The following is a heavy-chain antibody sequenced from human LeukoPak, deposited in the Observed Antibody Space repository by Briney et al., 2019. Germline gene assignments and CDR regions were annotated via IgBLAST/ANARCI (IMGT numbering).Heavy chain of an antibody. CDR1: GGSISSYY. V-gene: IGHV4-4*07. Sequence: KPSETPSLTCTVSGGSISSYYWSLIRQPAGKGLEWIGRIYTSGSTNYNPSLKSRVTMSVDTSKNQFSLKLSSVTAADTAVYYCATGLLEPPRYWGQGTLVTVSS. CDR3: ATGLLEPPRY. J-gene: IGHJ4*02. D-gene: IGHD1-1*01. CDR2: IYTSGST.